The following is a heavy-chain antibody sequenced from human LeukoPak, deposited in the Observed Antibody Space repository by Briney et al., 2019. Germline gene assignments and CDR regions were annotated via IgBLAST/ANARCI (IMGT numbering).Heavy chain of an antibody. J-gene: IGHJ4*02. D-gene: IGHD2-2*01. CDR2: ISSSGSYI. CDR3: ARAPRDIVVVPAAIFHFDY. V-gene: IGHV3-21*01. Sequence: GGSLRLSCAASGFTFSSYSMNWVRQAPGKGLEWVSSISSSGSYIYYADSVKGRFTISRGNAKNSLYLQMNSLRAEDTAVYYCARAPRDIVVVPAAIFHFDYWGQGTLVTVSS. CDR1: GFTFSSYS.